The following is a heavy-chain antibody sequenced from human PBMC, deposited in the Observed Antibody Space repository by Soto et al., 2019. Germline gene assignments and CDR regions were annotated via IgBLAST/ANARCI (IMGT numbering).Heavy chain of an antibody. CDR2: ISGSGGST. D-gene: IGHD5-12*01. V-gene: IGHV3-23*01. CDR1: GFTFSSYA. CDR3: AKAPPPHEWLPKDIFDY. Sequence: GGSLILSCAASGFTFSSYAMSWVRQAPGKGLEWVSAISGSGGSTYYADSVKGRFTISRDNSKNTLYLQMNSLRAEDTAVYYCAKAPPPHEWLPKDIFDYWGQGTLVTVSS. J-gene: IGHJ4*02.